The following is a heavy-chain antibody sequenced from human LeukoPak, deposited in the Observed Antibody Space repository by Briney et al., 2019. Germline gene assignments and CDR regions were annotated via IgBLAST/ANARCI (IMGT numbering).Heavy chain of an antibody. V-gene: IGHV3-23*01. CDR1: GFTFSSYA. Sequence: GGSLRLSCAASGFTFSSYAMSWVRQAPGKGLEWVSAISGSGGSTYYADSVKGRFTISRDNAKNSLYLQMNSLRAEDTAVYYCARGGRYDYVCDYWGQGTLVTVSS. CDR2: ISGSGGST. J-gene: IGHJ4*02. D-gene: IGHD3-16*01. CDR3: ARGGRYDYVCDY.